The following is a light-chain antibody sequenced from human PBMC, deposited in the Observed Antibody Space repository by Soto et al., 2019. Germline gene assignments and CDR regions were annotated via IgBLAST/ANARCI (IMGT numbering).Light chain of an antibody. CDR3: QSYDSSLSGWV. CDR1: NSNIGAGYD. J-gene: IGLJ3*02. Sequence: QSVLTLPPSVSGAPGQRVTISCTGSNSNIGAGYDVHWYEQLPGTAPKLLIYANTNRPSGVPDQFSGSKSGTSAALAITGLQAEDEADYYCQSYDSSLSGWVFGGGTKLTV. CDR2: ANT. V-gene: IGLV1-40*01.